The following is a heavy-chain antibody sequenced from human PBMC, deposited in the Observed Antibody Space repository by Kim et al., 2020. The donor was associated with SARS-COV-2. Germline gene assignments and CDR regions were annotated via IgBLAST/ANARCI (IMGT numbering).Heavy chain of an antibody. V-gene: IGHV3-33*05. CDR3: ARDNLFLNAFDI. J-gene: IGHJ3*02. Sequence: GGSLRLSCAASGFTLSSYGMHWVRQAPGKGLEWVAAISYDGSNKYYADSVKGRFTISRDNSKNTLYLQMNSLRAEDTAVYDCARDNLFLNAFDIWGQGTMVTVSS. CDR2: ISYDGSNK. CDR1: GFTLSSYG.